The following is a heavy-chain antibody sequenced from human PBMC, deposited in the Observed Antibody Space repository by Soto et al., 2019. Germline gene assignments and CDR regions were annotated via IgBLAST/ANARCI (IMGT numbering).Heavy chain of an antibody. Sequence: SETLSLTCAVYGGSFSGYYWSWIRQPPGKGLEWIGEINHSGSTNYNPSLKSRVTISVDTSKNQFSLKLSSVTAADTAVYYCARGFNFLRGSGSYRPFDYWGQGTLVTVSS. CDR1: GGSFSGYY. CDR3: ARGFNFLRGSGSYRPFDY. V-gene: IGHV4-34*01. CDR2: INHSGST. D-gene: IGHD3-10*01. J-gene: IGHJ4*02.